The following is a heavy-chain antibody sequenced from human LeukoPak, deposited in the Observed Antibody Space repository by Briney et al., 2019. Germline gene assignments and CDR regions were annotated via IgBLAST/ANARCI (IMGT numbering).Heavy chain of an antibody. V-gene: IGHV4-4*07. J-gene: IGHJ4*02. CDR3: ARHGDTYYFDY. Sequence: AETLSLTCTFSNGSISNYYWSWIRQFAGKGLEWIGRIYTSGSTNYNPSLKSRVTMSIDTSKNQFSLKLSSVTAADTAVYYCARHGDTYYFDYWGQGTLVTVSS. D-gene: IGHD2-21*02. CDR2: IYTSGST. CDR1: NGSISNYY.